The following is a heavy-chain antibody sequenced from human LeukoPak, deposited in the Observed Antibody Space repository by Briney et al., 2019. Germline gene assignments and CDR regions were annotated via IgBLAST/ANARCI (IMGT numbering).Heavy chain of an antibody. D-gene: IGHD6-19*01. J-gene: IGHJ4*02. V-gene: IGHV3-23*01. CDR3: AREQSGTRGWYTVDS. CDR2: IRPDGGRT. CDR1: GFTFSTYA. Sequence: GGSLRLSCAASGFTFSTYAITWVRQGPGKGLECVSAIRPDGGRTYYANSVRGRFTISRDNSKDPVYLQINGLRVEDTAVYYCAREQSGTRGWYTVDSWGQGTLVTVSS.